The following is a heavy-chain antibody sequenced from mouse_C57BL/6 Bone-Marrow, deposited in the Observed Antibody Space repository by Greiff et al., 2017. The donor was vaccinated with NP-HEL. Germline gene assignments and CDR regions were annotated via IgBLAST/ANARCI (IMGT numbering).Heavy chain of an antibody. CDR3: GAYYYGSSYEGYAMDY. D-gene: IGHD1-1*01. J-gene: IGHJ4*01. Sequence: QVQLQQSGAELARPGASVKLSCMASGYTFTSYGISWVKQRTGQGLEWIGEIYPRSGNTYYNEKFKGKATLTADKSSSTAYMELRSLTSEDSAVYFCGAYYYGSSYEGYAMDYWGQGTSVTVSS. CDR1: GYTFTSYG. CDR2: IYPRSGNT. V-gene: IGHV1-81*01.